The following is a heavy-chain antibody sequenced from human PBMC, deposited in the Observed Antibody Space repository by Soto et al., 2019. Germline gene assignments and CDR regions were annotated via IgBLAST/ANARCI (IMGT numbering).Heavy chain of an antibody. CDR1: GLTFRSYR. D-gene: IGHD3-3*01. CDR2: ISSSSSTI. J-gene: IGHJ4*02. Sequence: GGSLRLSCAASGLTFRSYRMNWVRQAPGKGLEWVSYISSSSSTIYYADSVKGRFTISRDNAKNSLYLQMNGLRDKDTAVNYCARGFTKHVLRFLEWRNWGQETLVTVS. V-gene: IGHV3-48*02. CDR3: ARGFTKHVLRFLEWRN.